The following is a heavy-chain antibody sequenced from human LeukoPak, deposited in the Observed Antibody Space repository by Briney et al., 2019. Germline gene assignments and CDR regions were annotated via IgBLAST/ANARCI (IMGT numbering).Heavy chain of an antibody. CDR1: GGTFSSYA. D-gene: IGHD3-22*01. V-gene: IGHV1-69*05. Sequence: GSSVKVSCKASGGTFSSYAISWVRQAPGQGLEWMGRIIPIFGTANYAQKFQGRVTITTDEPTSTAYMELSGLRSEDTAVYYCARDSSGYSRHFDYWGQGTLVTVSS. J-gene: IGHJ4*02. CDR3: ARDSSGYSRHFDY. CDR2: IIPIFGTA.